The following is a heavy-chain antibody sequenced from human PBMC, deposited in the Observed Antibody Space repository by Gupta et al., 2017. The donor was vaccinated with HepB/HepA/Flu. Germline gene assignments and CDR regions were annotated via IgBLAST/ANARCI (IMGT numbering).Heavy chain of an antibody. CDR1: GFTFSSYE. J-gene: IGHJ3*02. D-gene: IGHD2-21*02. CDR3: ARIVGVTAMDAFDI. V-gene: IGHV3-48*03. CDR2: ISSSGSTI. Sequence: EVQLVESGGGLVQPGGSLRLSCAASGFTFSSYEMNWVRQAPGKGLEWVSYISSSGSTIYYADSVKGRFTISRDNAKNSLYLQMNSLRAEDTAVYYCARIVGVTAMDAFDIWGQGTMVTVSS.